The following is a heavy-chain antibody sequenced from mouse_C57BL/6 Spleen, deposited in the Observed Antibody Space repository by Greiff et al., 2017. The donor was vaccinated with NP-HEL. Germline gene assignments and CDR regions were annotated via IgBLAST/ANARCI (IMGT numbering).Heavy chain of an antibody. Sequence: EVQLQQSGPELVKPGASVKMSCKASGYTFTDYNMHWVKQSHGKSLEWIGYINPNNGGTSYNQKFKGKATLTVNKSSSTAYMELRSLTSEDSAVYYCAKWFNYYGFYFDYWGQGTTLTVSS. D-gene: IGHD1-1*01. CDR1: GYTFTDYN. CDR2: INPNNGGT. V-gene: IGHV1-22*01. CDR3: AKWFNYYGFYFDY. J-gene: IGHJ2*01.